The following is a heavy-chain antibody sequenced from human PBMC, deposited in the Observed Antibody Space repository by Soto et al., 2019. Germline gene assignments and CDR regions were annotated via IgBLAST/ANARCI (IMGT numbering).Heavy chain of an antibody. CDR1: GFTFSDYY. Sequence: GGSLRLSCAASGFTFSDYYMSWIRQAPGKGLEWVSYISSSSSYTNYADSVKGRFTISRDNAKNSLYLQMNSLRAEGTAVYYCAGNLAAAARYYYGMDVWGQGTTVTVSS. V-gene: IGHV3-11*06. D-gene: IGHD6-13*01. J-gene: IGHJ6*02. CDR2: ISSSSSYT. CDR3: AGNLAAAARYYYGMDV.